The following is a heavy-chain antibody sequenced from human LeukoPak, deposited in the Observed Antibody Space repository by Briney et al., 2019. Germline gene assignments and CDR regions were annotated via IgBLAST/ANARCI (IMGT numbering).Heavy chain of an antibody. D-gene: IGHD6-13*01. J-gene: IGHJ4*02. V-gene: IGHV1-18*01. CDR2: ISAYNGNT. CDR3: ARDLSSWYALERPFDY. CDR1: GYTFTSYG. Sequence: GASVKVSCKASGYTFTSYGISWVRQAPGQGLEWMGWISAYNGNTNYAQKLQGRVTMTTDTSTSTAYMELRSLRSDDTAVYYCARDLSSWYALERPFDYWGQGTLVTVSS.